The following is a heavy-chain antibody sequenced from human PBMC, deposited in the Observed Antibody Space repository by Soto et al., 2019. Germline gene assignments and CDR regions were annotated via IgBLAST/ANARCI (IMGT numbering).Heavy chain of an antibody. V-gene: IGHV3-30-3*01. D-gene: IGHD4-4*01. CDR3: ARAPYTVLNGMDV. J-gene: IGHJ6*02. Sequence: PGGSLRLSCAASGFTFSSYAMHWVRQAPGKGLEWVAVISYDGSNKYYADSVKGRFTISRDNSKNTLYLQMNSLRAEDTAVYYCARAPYTVLNGMDVWGQGTTVTVSS. CDR2: ISYDGSNK. CDR1: GFTFSSYA.